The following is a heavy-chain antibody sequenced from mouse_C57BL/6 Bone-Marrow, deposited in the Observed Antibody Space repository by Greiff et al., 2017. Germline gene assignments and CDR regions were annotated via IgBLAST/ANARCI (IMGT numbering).Heavy chain of an antibody. CDR3: ARPPHYYGSSSSYDFDY. CDR1: GYTFTSYW. J-gene: IGHJ2*01. D-gene: IGHD1-1*01. CDR2: IHPNSGST. Sequence: QVQLQQPGAELVKPGASVKLSCKASGYTFTSYWMHWVKQRPGQGLEWIGMIHPNSGSTNYNEKFKSKATLTVDKSSSTAYMQLSSLTSEDSAVYYCARPPHYYGSSSSYDFDYWGQGTTLTVSS. V-gene: IGHV1-64*01.